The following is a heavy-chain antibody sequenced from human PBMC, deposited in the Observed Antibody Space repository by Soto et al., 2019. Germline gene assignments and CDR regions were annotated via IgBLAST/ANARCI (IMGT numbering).Heavy chain of an antibody. CDR2: LSDSGVSP. J-gene: IGHJ6*02. Sequence: HPGGSLRLSCAGSGFSFSSYAMSWVRQGPEKGLEWVSALSDSGVSPYYADSVKSRFTISRDNSKNTLYLQMDSLRVEDTALYYCAKMTSDSYGRNYGMDVWGQGTTVTVSS. D-gene: IGHD5-18*01. V-gene: IGHV3-23*01. CDR1: GFSFSSYA. CDR3: AKMTSDSYGRNYGMDV.